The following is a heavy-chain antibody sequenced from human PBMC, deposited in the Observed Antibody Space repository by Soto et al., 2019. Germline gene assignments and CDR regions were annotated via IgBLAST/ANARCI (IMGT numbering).Heavy chain of an antibody. CDR1: GGTFSSYA. CDR2: IIPIFGTA. J-gene: IGHJ6*02. CDR3: SKSLPDRDYYDGMHV. V-gene: IGHV1-69*01. Sequence: QVQLVQSGAEVKKPGSSVKVSCKASGGTFSSYAISWVRQAPGQGLEWMGGIIPIFGTANYAQKFQGRVTITADESTSTAYMEMSNLRSEDTAVYSCSKSLPDRDYYDGMHVCGQGTTVTVSS.